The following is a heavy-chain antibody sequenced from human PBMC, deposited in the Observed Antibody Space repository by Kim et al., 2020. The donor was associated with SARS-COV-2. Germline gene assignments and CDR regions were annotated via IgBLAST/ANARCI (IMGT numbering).Heavy chain of an antibody. V-gene: IGHV4-39*01. Sequence: SETLSLTCTVSGGSISSSSYCWGWIRQPPGKGLEWIGSIYYSGSTYYNPSLKSRVTISVDTSKNQFSLKLSSVTAADTAVYYCARLYYYGSGRAFDYWGQGTLVTVSS. CDR3: ARLYYYGSGRAFDY. CDR2: IYYSGST. D-gene: IGHD3-10*01. CDR1: GGSISSSSYC. J-gene: IGHJ4*02.